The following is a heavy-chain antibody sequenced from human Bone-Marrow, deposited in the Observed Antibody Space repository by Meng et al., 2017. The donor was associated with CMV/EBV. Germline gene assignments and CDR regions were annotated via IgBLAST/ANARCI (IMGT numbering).Heavy chain of an antibody. CDR1: GFTFSSYS. Sequence: ESLKISCAASGFTFSSYSMNWVRQAPGKGLEWIGSIYYSGSTYYNPSLKSRVTISVDTSKNQFSLKLSSVTAADTAVYYCARDGMRGSLHRAFDIWGQGTMVTVSS. V-gene: IGHV4-39*07. CDR2: IYYSGST. D-gene: IGHD1-1*01. J-gene: IGHJ3*02. CDR3: ARDGMRGSLHRAFDI.